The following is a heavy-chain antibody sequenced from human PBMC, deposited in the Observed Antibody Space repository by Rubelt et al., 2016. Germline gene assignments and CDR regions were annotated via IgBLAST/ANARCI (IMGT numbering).Heavy chain of an antibody. CDR3: ARDEPYSSSWYDY. CDR1: GYTFTSYG. J-gene: IGHJ4*02. D-gene: IGHD6-13*01. Sequence: QVQLVQSGAEVKKPGASVKVSCKASGYTFTSYGISWVRQAPGQGLEWMGWLSAYNGNTNYAPKLQGRVTMTTDASTSTAYMGLRSLGADDTAVYYGARDEPYSSSWYDYWGQGTLVTVSS. CDR2: LSAYNGNT. V-gene: IGHV1-18*01.